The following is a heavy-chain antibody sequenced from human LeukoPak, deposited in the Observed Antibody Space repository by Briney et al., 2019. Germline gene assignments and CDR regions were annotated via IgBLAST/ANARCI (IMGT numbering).Heavy chain of an antibody. V-gene: IGHV4-59*01. CDR2: IYYSGST. Sequence: SSETLSLTCTVSGGSISSYYWSWIRQPPGRGLEWIAYIYYSGSTNSNPSPKSRVTISVDTSKNQFSLKLSSVTAADTAVYYCAREYGDFFDYWGQGILVTVSS. CDR1: GGSISSYY. CDR3: AREYGDFFDY. J-gene: IGHJ4*02. D-gene: IGHD4-17*01.